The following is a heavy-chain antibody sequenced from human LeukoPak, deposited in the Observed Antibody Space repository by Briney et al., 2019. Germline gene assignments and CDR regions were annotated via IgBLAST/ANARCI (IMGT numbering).Heavy chain of an antibody. V-gene: IGHV3-30*14. J-gene: IGHJ4*02. CDR3: ARALGGYSGYDPQYFDY. D-gene: IGHD5-12*01. CDR1: GFTFSSYA. CDR2: ISYEGSNK. Sequence: GGSLRLSCAASGFTFSSYAMHWVRQAPGKGLEWVAVISYEGSNKYYADSVKGRFTISRDNSKNTLYLQMNSLRAEDTAVYYCARALGGYSGYDPQYFDYWGQGTLVTVSS.